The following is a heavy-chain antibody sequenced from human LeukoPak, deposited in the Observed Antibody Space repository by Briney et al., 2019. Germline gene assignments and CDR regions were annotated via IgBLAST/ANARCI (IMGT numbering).Heavy chain of an antibody. J-gene: IGHJ4*02. D-gene: IGHD6-13*01. V-gene: IGHV4-34*01. CDR3: ARLPSGTFDY. Sequence: SETLSLTCAVYGGSFSGYYWSWVRQPPGKGLEWIGTIYYSGNTYYNPSLKSRVTISIDTSKNQFSLKLSSVTAADTAVYYCARLPSGTFDYWGQGTLVTVSS. CDR1: GGSFSGYY. CDR2: IYYSGNT.